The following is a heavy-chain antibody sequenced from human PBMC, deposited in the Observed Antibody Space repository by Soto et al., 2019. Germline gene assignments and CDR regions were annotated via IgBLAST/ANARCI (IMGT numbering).Heavy chain of an antibody. CDR2: IYPGDSDT. CDR1: GYSFTSYW. J-gene: IGHJ4*02. Sequence: GGSLKISCKGSGYSFTSYWIGWVRQMPGKGLEWMGIIYPGDSDTRYSPSFQGQVTISADKSISTAYLQWSSLKASDTAMYYCARSPNCSGGSCYPYYFDYWGQGTLVTVSS. V-gene: IGHV5-51*01. D-gene: IGHD2-15*01. CDR3: ARSPNCSGGSCYPYYFDY.